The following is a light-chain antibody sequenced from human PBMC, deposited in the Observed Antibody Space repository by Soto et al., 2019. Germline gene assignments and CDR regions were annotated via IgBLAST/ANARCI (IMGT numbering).Light chain of an antibody. V-gene: IGLV1-47*01. Sequence: QSVLTQPPSASGTPGQRVTISCSGSSSNIGSNYLYWYQQLPGAAPTLVMYRNDQRPSGVPDRFSGSRSGTSASLAIIGLRSEDEADYYCATWDDSLSVYVFGTGTKLTVL. J-gene: IGLJ1*01. CDR3: ATWDDSLSVYV. CDR1: SSNIGSNY. CDR2: RND.